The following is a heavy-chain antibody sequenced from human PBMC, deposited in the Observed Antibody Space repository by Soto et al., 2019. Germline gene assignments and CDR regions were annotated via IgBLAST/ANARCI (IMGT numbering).Heavy chain of an antibody. V-gene: IGHV3-30*03. Sequence: QVQLVESGGGVVQPGRSLRLSCAASGFTFSSYDMHWVRQAPGKGLEWVAVISYDGSNKYYADSVKGRFTISRDNSKNTLYLQMNSLRAEDTAVYYCATNYDSSGYYLLNAFDIWGQGTMVTVSS. CDR1: GFTFSSYD. CDR3: ATNYDSSGYYLLNAFDI. CDR2: ISYDGSNK. D-gene: IGHD3-22*01. J-gene: IGHJ3*02.